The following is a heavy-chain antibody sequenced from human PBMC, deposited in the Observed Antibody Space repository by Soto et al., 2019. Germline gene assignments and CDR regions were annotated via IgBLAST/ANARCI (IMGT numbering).Heavy chain of an antibody. CDR3: ARALNPSTFGGVIAKGYFDY. V-gene: IGHV3-64*01. J-gene: IGHJ4*02. CDR2: ISSNGGST. CDR1: GFTFSSYA. Sequence: GGSLRLSCAASGFTFSSYAMHWVRQAPGKGLEYVSAISSNGGSTYYANSVKGRFTISRDNSKNTLYLQMGSLRAEDMAVYYCARALNPSTFGGVIAKGYFDYWGQGTLVTVSS. D-gene: IGHD3-16*02.